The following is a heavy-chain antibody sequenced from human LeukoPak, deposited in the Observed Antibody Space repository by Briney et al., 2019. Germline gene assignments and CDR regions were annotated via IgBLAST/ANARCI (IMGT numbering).Heavy chain of an antibody. V-gene: IGHV1-2*02. CDR1: GYTFTGYY. J-gene: IGHJ5*02. CDR2: INPNSGGT. CDR3: ARDRSGIAAAET. Sequence: ASVKVSCKASGYTFTGYYMHWVRQAPGQGLEWMGWINPNSGGTNYAQKFQGRATMTRDTTISTAYMELSRLRSDDTAVYYCARDRSGIAAAETWGQGTLVTVSS. D-gene: IGHD6-13*01.